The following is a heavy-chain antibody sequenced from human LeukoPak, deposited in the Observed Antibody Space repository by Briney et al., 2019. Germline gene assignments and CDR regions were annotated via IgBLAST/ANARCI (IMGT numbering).Heavy chain of an antibody. D-gene: IGHD1-26*01. Sequence: GESLKISCKGSGYSFTNYWIGWVRQMPGKGLEWVGIIYSGDSDTRYSPSFQGQVTISADKSISTAYLQWSSLRASDTAMYYCARPERAQDAFDIWGRGTMVAVSS. J-gene: IGHJ3*02. CDR2: IYSGDSDT. V-gene: IGHV5-51*01. CDR3: ARPERAQDAFDI. CDR1: GYSFTNYW.